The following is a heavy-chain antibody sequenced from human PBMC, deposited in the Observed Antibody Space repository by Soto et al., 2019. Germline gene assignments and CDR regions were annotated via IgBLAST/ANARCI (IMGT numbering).Heavy chain of an antibody. D-gene: IGHD6-25*01. V-gene: IGHV4-31*01. J-gene: IGHJ5*02. CDR2: IHYSGST. CDR3: ARAGPATAGWANWFDR. Sequence: QVQLQESGPGLVEPSQTLSLTCTVSGGSISGERYYGSWIRQYSGRGLEWIGYIHYSGSTYSNPSLESQVSISVETSEPQFFLQLASVTAANTAVYYCARAGPATAGWANWFDRWGKGTLVTVSS. CDR1: GGSISGERYY.